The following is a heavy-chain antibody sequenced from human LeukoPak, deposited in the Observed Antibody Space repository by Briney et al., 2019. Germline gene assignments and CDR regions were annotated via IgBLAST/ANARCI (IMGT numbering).Heavy chain of an antibody. Sequence: ASVKVSCKASGGTFSSYTISWVRQAPGQGLEWMGRIIPILGIGNYAQKYQGRVTIPADKSTSTAYMEVSSLRSEDTAVYYCAIKNTYYYGSGSYWEPDYWGQGTLVTVSS. V-gene: IGHV1-69*02. CDR2: IIPILGIG. CDR1: GGTFSSYT. CDR3: AIKNTYYYGSGSYWEPDY. J-gene: IGHJ4*02. D-gene: IGHD3-10*01.